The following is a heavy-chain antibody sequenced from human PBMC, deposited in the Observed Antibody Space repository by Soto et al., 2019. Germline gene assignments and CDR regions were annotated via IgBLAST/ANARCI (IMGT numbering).Heavy chain of an antibody. CDR1: GGSISSGDYY. Sequence: PSETLSLTCTVSGGSISSGDYYWSWIRQPPGKGLEWIGYIYYSGSTYYNPSLKSRVTISVDTSKNQFSLKLSSVTAADTAVYYCARVGSSIATRPFDYWGQGTRVTVSS. CDR3: ARVGSSIATRPFDY. D-gene: IGHD6-6*01. J-gene: IGHJ4*02. CDR2: IYYSGST. V-gene: IGHV4-30-4*01.